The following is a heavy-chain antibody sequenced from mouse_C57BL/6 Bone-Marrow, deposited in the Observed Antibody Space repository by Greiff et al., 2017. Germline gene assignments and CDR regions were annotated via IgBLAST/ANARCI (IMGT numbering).Heavy chain of an antibody. V-gene: IGHV1-81*01. CDR2: IYPRSGNT. CDR1: GYTFTSYG. CDR3: ARTGQRRLLFAY. Sequence: QVQLQQSGAELARPGASVKLSCKASGYTFTSYGISWVKQRTGQGLEWIGEIYPRSGNTYYNEKFKGKATLTADKSSSTAYMELRSLTSEDSAVDVCARTGQRRLLFAYWGQGTLVTVSA. J-gene: IGHJ3*01. D-gene: IGHD3-2*02.